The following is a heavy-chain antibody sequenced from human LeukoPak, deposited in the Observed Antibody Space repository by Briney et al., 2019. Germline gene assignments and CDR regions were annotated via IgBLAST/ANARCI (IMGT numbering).Heavy chain of an antibody. D-gene: IGHD3-22*01. Sequence: SQTLSFTCTVSGGSISSGGYYWSWIRQHPGKGLEWIGYIYYSGSTYYNPSLKSRVTISVDTSKNQFSLKLSSVTAADTAVYYCARDPGPYDSSGYFDYWGQGTLVTVSS. CDR1: GGSISSGGYY. CDR2: IYYSGST. CDR3: ARDPGPYDSSGYFDY. V-gene: IGHV4-31*03. J-gene: IGHJ4*02.